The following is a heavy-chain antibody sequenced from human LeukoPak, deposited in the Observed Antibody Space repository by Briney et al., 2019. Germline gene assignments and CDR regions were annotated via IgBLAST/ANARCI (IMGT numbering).Heavy chain of an antibody. J-gene: IGHJ4*02. CDR1: GFTFSSYS. CDR3: ARDYWGPGDISFDY. CDR2: ISSSSSYI. V-gene: IGHV3-21*01. Sequence: GGSLRLSCAASGFTFSSYSVNWVRQAPGKGLEWVSSISSSSSYIYYADSVKGRFTISRDNAKNSLYLQMNSLRAEDTAVYCCARDYWGPGDISFDYWGQGTLVTVSS. D-gene: IGHD3-16*01.